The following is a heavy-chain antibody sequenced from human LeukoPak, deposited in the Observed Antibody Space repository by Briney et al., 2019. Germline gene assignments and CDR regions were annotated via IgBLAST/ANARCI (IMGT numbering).Heavy chain of an antibody. CDR1: GFTFDDYT. D-gene: IGHD6-19*01. J-gene: IGHJ4*02. Sequence: GGSLRLSCAASGFTFDDYTMHWVRQAPGKGLEWVSLISRGGDYTFYADYVKGRFTISRDNSKNSLYLQMNSLRTEDTALYYCAKGVGTVGGYYFDYWGQGTPVTVSS. CDR3: AKGVGTVGGYYFDY. CDR2: ISRGGDYT. V-gene: IGHV3-43*01.